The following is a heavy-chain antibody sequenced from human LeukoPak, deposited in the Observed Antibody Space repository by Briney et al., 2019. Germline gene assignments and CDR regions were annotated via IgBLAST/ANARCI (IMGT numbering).Heavy chain of an antibody. D-gene: IGHD5-12*01. CDR1: GFSFSSYA. J-gene: IGHJ4*02. Sequence: GGPLRLSCAASGFSFSSYAMNWVRQAPGKGLEWVSAISGSGGSTDYADSVKGRFTISRDNSKNTLYLHMNSLRDEDTAVYYCAAKWLRSGTPFGYWGQGTLVTVSS. CDR2: ISGSGGST. CDR3: AAKWLRSGTPFGY. V-gene: IGHV3-23*01.